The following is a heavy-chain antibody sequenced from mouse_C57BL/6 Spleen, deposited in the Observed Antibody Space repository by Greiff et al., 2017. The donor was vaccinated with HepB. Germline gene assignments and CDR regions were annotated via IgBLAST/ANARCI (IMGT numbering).Heavy chain of an antibody. J-gene: IGHJ1*03. CDR3: ATALGSSRYFDV. V-gene: IGHV14-2*01. Sequence: EVQLVESGAELVKPGASVKLSCTASGFNIKDYYMHWVKQRTEQGLEWIGRIDPEDGETKYAPKFQGKATITADTSSNTAYLQLSSLTSEDTAVYYCATALGSSRYFDVWGTGTTVTVSS. CDR2: IDPEDGET. CDR1: GFNIKDYY. D-gene: IGHD1-1*01.